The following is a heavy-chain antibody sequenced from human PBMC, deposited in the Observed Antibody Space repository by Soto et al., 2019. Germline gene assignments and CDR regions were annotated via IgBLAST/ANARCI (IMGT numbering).Heavy chain of an antibody. Sequence: GASVKVSCKASGYTFTSYGISWVRQAPGQGLEWMGWISAYNGNTNYAQKLQGRVTMTTDTSTSTAYMELRSLRSDDTAVYYCARDYCSGGSCYSYYYYGMDVWGQGTTVTVSS. D-gene: IGHD2-15*01. CDR3: ARDYCSGGSCYSYYYYGMDV. CDR1: GYTFTSYG. V-gene: IGHV1-18*01. CDR2: ISAYNGNT. J-gene: IGHJ6*02.